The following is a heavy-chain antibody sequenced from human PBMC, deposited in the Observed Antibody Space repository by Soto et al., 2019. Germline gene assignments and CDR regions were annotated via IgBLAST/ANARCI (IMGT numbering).Heavy chain of an antibody. CDR3: SRDKECVGVIVTVFAF. V-gene: IGHV3-48*02. Sequence: GVSLRLPHPAAGVNCRNYGVSWVRQAPGKGLEWVSYSSDSSRTIYDADAVKGRFTISRDNANNSLYLQLNGLRDEATAVYLCSRDKECVGVIVTVFAFWGKGNLVPVS. J-gene: IGHJ4*02. CDR1: GVNCRNYG. CDR2: SSDSSRTI. D-gene: IGHD3-16*02.